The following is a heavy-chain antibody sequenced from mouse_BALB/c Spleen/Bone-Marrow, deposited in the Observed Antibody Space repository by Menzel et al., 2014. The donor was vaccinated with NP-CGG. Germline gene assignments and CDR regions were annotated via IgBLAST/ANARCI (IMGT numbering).Heavy chain of an antibody. CDR1: GVSSTSYG. J-gene: IGHJ4*01. Sequence: VKLQESGPGLVQPSQSLSITCTVSGVSSTSYGINWVRQSPGKGLEWLGVIWRGGSTDYNTTFMSRLSITKDSSKSQVFFKVNSLQADDTAIYYCANGGGYAMDYWGQGTSVTVSS. CDR2: IWRGGST. CDR3: ANGGGYAMDY. V-gene: IGHV2-5*01.